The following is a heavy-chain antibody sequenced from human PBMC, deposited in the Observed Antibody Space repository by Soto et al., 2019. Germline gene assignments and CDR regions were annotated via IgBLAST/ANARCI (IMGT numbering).Heavy chain of an antibody. D-gene: IGHD3-3*01. CDR1: GGSFSGYY. CDR3: ARGLGEGFWSGYYKPNYYYYYMDV. J-gene: IGHJ6*03. CDR2: INHSGST. Sequence: PSETLSLTCAVYGGSFSGYYWSWIRQPPGKGLEWIGEINHSGSTNYNPSLKSRVTISVDTSKNQFSLKLSSVTAADTAVYYCARGLGEGFWSGYYKPNYYYYYMDVWGKGTTVTVSS. V-gene: IGHV4-34*01.